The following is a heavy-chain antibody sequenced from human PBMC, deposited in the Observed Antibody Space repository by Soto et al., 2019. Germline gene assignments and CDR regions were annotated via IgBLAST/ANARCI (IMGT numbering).Heavy chain of an antibody. CDR3: ASEDGSGSFTPV. CDR1: GNSISGTSSF. CDR2: IYYTGST. V-gene: IGHV4-39*07. D-gene: IGHD3-10*01. J-gene: IGHJ4*02. Sequence: PSETLSLTCTVSGNSISGTSSFWAWIRQPPGKNLEWIGSIYYTGSTYYNSSLKSRVTISIDTSKNQFSLKLSSVTAADTAVYYCASEDGSGSFTPVWGQGTLVTVSS.